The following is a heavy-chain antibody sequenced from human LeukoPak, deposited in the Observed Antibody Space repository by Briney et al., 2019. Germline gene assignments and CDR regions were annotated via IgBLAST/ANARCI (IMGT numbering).Heavy chain of an antibody. Sequence: SETLSLTCAISDEPFSGYYWGWIRQPPGKGLELIGEINRNGNTDYNPSLKSRVSMPIDTSKNQFSLKLISVTAADTAVYYCARLVPERFFQLNPEGYYDYWGQGTLVTVSS. J-gene: IGHJ4*02. D-gene: IGHD3-3*01. CDR2: INRNGNT. CDR3: ARLVPERFFQLNPEGYYDY. CDR1: DEPFSGYY. V-gene: IGHV4-34*01.